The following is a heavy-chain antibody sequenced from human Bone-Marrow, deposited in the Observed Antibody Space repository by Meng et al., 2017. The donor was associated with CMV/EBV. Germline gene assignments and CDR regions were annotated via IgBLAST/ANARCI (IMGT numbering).Heavy chain of an antibody. CDR3: ARSYYDFWSGYYNPPFDY. J-gene: IGHJ4*02. CDR2: IYYSGST. Sequence: ESLKISCTVSGGSISSSSYYWGWIRQPPGKGLEWIGSIYYSGSTYYNPSLKSRVTISVDTSKNQFSLKLSSVTAADTAVYYCARSYYDFWSGYYNPPFDYWGQGTLVTVSS. D-gene: IGHD3-3*01. CDR1: GGSISSSSYY. V-gene: IGHV4-39*07.